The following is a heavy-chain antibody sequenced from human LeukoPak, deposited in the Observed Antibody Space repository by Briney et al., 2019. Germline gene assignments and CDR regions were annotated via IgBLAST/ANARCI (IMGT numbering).Heavy chain of an antibody. Sequence: SQTLSLTCAISGDSVSSNRAAWNWIRQSPSRGLEWLVRAYYRSNWFYDYAPSVKSRIIVNSDTSKNQFSLQLNSVTPEDTAVYYCARQNGDNTRYSGLDVWGQGTAVTVSS. CDR2: AYYRSNWFY. CDR3: ARQNGDNTRYSGLDV. V-gene: IGHV6-1*01. J-gene: IGHJ6*02. D-gene: IGHD4-23*01. CDR1: GDSVSSNRAA.